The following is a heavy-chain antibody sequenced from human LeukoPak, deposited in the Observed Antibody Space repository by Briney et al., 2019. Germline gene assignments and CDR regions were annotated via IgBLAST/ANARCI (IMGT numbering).Heavy chain of an antibody. CDR2: ISSSGSTI. CDR3: AGAAGYSSGGPDY. D-gene: IGHD6-19*01. J-gene: IGHJ4*02. Sequence: GGSLRLSCAASGFTFSSYEMNWVRQAPGKGLEWVSYISSSGSTIYYADSVKGRFTISRDNAKNSLYLQMNSLRAEDTAVYYCAGAAGYSSGGPDYWGQGTLVTVSS. V-gene: IGHV3-48*03. CDR1: GFTFSSYE.